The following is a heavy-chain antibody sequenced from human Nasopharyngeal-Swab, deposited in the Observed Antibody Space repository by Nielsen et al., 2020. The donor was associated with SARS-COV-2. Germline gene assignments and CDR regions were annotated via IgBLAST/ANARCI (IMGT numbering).Heavy chain of an antibody. CDR2: ISWDGGST. CDR1: GFTFDDYT. D-gene: IGHD1-14*01. Sequence: GESLKISCAASGFTFDDYTMHWVRQAPGKGLEWVSLISWDGGSTYYADSVKGRFTISRDNAKNTLYLQMNTLRAEDTAVYYCARGRYNPYWGQGTLVTVSS. V-gene: IGHV3-43*01. CDR3: ARGRYNPY. J-gene: IGHJ4*02.